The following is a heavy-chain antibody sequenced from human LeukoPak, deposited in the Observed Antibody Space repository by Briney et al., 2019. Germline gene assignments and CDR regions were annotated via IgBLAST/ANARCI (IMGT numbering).Heavy chain of an antibody. CDR1: GGSISGYY. J-gene: IGHJ3*02. Sequence: SETLSLTCTVSGGSISGYYWSWIRQPPGKGLEWIGYIYYSGSTNYNPSLKSRVTISVDKSKNQFSLKLSSVTAADTAVYYCARESDILTGLSAFDIWGQGTMVTVSS. D-gene: IGHD3-9*01. CDR3: ARESDILTGLSAFDI. CDR2: IYYSGST. V-gene: IGHV4-59*12.